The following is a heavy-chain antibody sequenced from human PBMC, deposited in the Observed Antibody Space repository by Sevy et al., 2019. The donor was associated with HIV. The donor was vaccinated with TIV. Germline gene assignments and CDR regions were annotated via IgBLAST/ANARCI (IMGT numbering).Heavy chain of an antibody. D-gene: IGHD2-2*02. Sequence: ASVKVSCKVSGYTLTELSMHWVRQAPGKGLEWMGGFDPEDGETIYAQKFQGRVTMTADTSTDTAYIELSSLRSEDTAVYYCATGAGGYQLLYDYWGQGTLVTVSS. J-gene: IGHJ4*02. CDR3: ATGAGGYQLLYDY. CDR1: GYTLTELS. V-gene: IGHV1-24*01. CDR2: FDPEDGET.